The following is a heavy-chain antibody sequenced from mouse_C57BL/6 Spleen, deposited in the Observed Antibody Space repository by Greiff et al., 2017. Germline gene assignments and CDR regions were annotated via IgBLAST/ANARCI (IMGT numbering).Heavy chain of an antibody. CDR2: INPNNGGT. J-gene: IGHJ1*03. Sequence: VQLQQSGPELVKPGASVKISCKASGYTFTDYYMNWVKQSHGKSLEWIGDINPNNGGTSYNQKFKGKATLTVDKSSSTAYMELRSLTSEDSAVYYCAKWDYYGSSYWYFAVWGTGTTVTVSS. CDR1: GYTFTDYY. V-gene: IGHV1-26*01. D-gene: IGHD1-1*01. CDR3: AKWDYYGSSYWYFAV.